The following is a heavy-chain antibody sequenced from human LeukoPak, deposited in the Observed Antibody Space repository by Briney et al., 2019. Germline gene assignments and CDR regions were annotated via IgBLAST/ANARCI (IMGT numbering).Heavy chain of an antibody. V-gene: IGHV1-2*02. CDR1: GYTFTGYY. CDR3: ASLVVAAISDFQH. Sequence: GASVKVSCKASGYTFTGYYMHWVRQVPGQGLEWMGWINPNSGGTNYAQKFQGRVTMTRDTSISTAYMELSRLRSDDTAVYYCASLVVAAISDFQHWGQGTLVTVSS. D-gene: IGHD2-15*01. J-gene: IGHJ1*01. CDR2: INPNSGGT.